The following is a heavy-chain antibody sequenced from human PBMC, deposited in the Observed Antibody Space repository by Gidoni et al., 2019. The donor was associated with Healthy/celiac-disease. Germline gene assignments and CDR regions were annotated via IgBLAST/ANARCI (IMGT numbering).Heavy chain of an antibody. CDR3: ARGYYDFWSGYYPDLCYFDY. V-gene: IGHV4-31*03. CDR2: IYYSGST. Sequence: QVQLQESGPGLVKPSQTLSLTCTVSGGSISSGGYYWSWIRQHPGKGLEWIGYIYYSGSTYYNPSLKSRVTISVDTSKNQFSLKLSSVTAADTAVYYCARGYYDFWSGYYPDLCYFDYWGQGTLVTVSS. CDR1: GGSISSGGYY. J-gene: IGHJ4*02. D-gene: IGHD3-3*01.